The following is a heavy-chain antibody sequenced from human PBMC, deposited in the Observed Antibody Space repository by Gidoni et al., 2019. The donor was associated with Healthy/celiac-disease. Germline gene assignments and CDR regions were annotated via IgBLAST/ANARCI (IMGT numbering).Heavy chain of an antibody. V-gene: IGHV4-39*01. CDR3: ARVRTGDFDY. D-gene: IGHD2-8*02. J-gene: IGHJ4*02. CDR1: GGSISSSSYY. CDR2: IYYSGST. Sequence: QLQLQESGPGLVKPSETLSLTCTVPGGSISSSSYYWGWIRQPPGKGLEWIGSIYYSGSTYYNPSLKSRVTISVDTSKNQFSLKLSSVTAADTAVYYCARVRTGDFDYWGQGTLVTVSS.